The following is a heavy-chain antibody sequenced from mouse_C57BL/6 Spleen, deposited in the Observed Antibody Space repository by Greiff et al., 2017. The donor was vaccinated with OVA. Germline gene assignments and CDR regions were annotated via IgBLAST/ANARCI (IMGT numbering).Heavy chain of an antibody. D-gene: IGHD1-1*01. CDR2: ISSGSSTI. J-gene: IGHJ4*01. Sequence: EVKLVESGGGLVKPGGSLKLSCAASGFTFSDYGMHWVRQAPEKGLEWVAYISSGSSTIYYADTVKGRFTISRDNAKNTLFLQMTSLRSEDTAMYYCASVDYGSSYYAMDYWGQGTSVTVSS. CDR3: ASVDYGSSYYAMDY. V-gene: IGHV5-17*01. CDR1: GFTFSDYG.